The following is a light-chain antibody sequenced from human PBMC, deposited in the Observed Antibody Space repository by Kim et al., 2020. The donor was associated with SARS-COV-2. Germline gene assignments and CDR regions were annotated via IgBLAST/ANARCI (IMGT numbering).Light chain of an antibody. Sequence: EIVLTQSPVTLSLSPGERATLSCRASQSVSSSYLAWYQQKPGQAPRLLIYDASSRATGIPDRFSGSGSGTDFTLTISRLEPEDFAVYYCQQYGSSPLTFGGGTKLEI. CDR1: QSVSSSY. CDR3: QQYGSSPLT. J-gene: IGKJ4*01. V-gene: IGKV3-20*01. CDR2: DAS.